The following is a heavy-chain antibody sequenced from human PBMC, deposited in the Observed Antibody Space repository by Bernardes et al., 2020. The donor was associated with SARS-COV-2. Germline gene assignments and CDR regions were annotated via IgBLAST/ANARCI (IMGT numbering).Heavy chain of an antibody. CDR2: INRSGST. J-gene: IGHJ5*02. CDR3: ASERGYSDYHGGRNWFDP. V-gene: IGHV4-34*01. Sequence: SETLSLTRVVYGGSFSGYYWSWIRQPPGKGLEWIGEINRSGSTNYNPSLKSRVTISVDTSKNQFSLNLSSVTAADTAVYYCASERGYSDYHGGRNWFDPWGPGTLVTVSS. D-gene: IGHD5-12*01. CDR1: GGSFSGYY.